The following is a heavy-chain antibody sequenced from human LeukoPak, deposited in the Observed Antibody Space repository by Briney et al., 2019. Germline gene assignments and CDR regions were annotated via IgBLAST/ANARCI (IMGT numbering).Heavy chain of an antibody. CDR3: ARDPSSGYYYYFDY. CDR2: ISYDGSNK. D-gene: IGHD3-22*01. Sequence: PGGSLRLSCAASGFTFSSYAMHWVRQAPGKGLEWVAVISYDGSNKYYADSVKGRFTISRDSSKNTLYLQMNSLRAEDTAVYYCARDPSSGYYYYFDYWGQGTLVTVFS. V-gene: IGHV3-30-3*01. J-gene: IGHJ4*02. CDR1: GFTFSSYA.